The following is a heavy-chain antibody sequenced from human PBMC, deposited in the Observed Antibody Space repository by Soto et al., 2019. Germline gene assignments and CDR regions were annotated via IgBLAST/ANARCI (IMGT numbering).Heavy chain of an antibody. Sequence: QVQLVQSGAEVKKPGASVKVSCKASGYTFTSYDINWVRQATGQGLEWMGWMNPNSGNTGYAQKFQGRVTMTRNTSISTAYMELSRLRSEDTAVYYCARGLSYYDFWSGYSPHYYYYYGMDVWGQGTTVTVSS. CDR1: GYTFTSYD. CDR2: MNPNSGNT. J-gene: IGHJ6*02. CDR3: ARGLSYYDFWSGYSPHYYYYYGMDV. D-gene: IGHD3-3*01. V-gene: IGHV1-8*01.